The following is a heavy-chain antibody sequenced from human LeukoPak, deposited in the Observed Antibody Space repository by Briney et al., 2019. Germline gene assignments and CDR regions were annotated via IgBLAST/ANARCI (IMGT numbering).Heavy chain of an antibody. CDR3: ASTVVTPYGASDI. J-gene: IGHJ3*02. Sequence: GGSLRLSCAASGFTVSSNYTSWVRQAPGKGLEWVSVIYSGGSTYYADSVKGRFTISRDNSKNTLYLQMNSLRAEDTAVYYCASTVVTPYGASDIWGQGTMVTVSS. CDR2: IYSGGST. V-gene: IGHV3-53*01. D-gene: IGHD4-23*01. CDR1: GFTVSSNY.